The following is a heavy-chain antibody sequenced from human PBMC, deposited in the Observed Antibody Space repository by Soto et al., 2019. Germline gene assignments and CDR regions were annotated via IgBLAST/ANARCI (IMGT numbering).Heavy chain of an antibody. D-gene: IGHD4-4*01. Sequence: SVKVSCKASGGTFSSYAISWVRQAPGQGLEWMGGIIPIFGTANYAQKFQGRVTITADKSTSTAYMGLSSLRSEDTAVYYCASPPPYTDYYYGMDVWGQGTTVTVSS. CDR3: ASPPPYTDYYYGMDV. J-gene: IGHJ6*02. CDR1: GGTFSSYA. V-gene: IGHV1-69*06. CDR2: IIPIFGTA.